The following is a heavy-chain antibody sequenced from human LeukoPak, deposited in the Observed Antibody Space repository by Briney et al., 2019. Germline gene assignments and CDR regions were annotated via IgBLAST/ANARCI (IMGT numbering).Heavy chain of an antibody. CDR2: IYHSGSP. V-gene: IGHV4-39*07. D-gene: IGHD6-13*01. Sequence: SETLSLTCTVSGSSISSSNYYWGWLRQPPGKGLEWIGEIYHSGSPNYNPSLKSRVIISLDKSKSQFSLRLSSVTAADTAVYYCARVRGAAGTSYFDSWGQGTLVTVSS. J-gene: IGHJ4*02. CDR1: GSSISSSNYY. CDR3: ARVRGAAGTSYFDS.